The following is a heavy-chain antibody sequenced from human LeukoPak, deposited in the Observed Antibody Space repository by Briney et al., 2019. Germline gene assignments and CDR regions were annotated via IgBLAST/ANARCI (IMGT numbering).Heavy chain of an antibody. CDR1: GFTFSSYA. D-gene: IGHD3-10*01. CDR3: ARGLYGSGSYYPDY. V-gene: IGHV3-30*01. CDR2: ISYDGSNK. J-gene: IGHJ4*02. Sequence: PGWSLRLSCAASGFTFSSYAMHWVRQAPGKGLEWVAVISYDGSNKYYADSVKGRFTISRDSSKNTLYLQMNSLRAEDTAVYYCARGLYGSGSYYPDYWGQGTLVTVSS.